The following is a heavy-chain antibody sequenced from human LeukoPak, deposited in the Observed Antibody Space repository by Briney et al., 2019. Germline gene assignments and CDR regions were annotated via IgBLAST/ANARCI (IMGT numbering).Heavy chain of an antibody. CDR3: AGDFGIGTRVFDY. V-gene: IGHV1-46*01. Sequence: ASAKVSCKASGYTFTSYYMHWVRQAPGQGLEWMGIINPSGGSTSYAQKFQGRVTMTRDTSTSTVYMELSSLRSEDTAVYYCAGDFGIGTRVFDYWGQGTLVTVSS. J-gene: IGHJ4*02. D-gene: IGHD1-26*01. CDR1: GYTFTSYY. CDR2: INPSGGST.